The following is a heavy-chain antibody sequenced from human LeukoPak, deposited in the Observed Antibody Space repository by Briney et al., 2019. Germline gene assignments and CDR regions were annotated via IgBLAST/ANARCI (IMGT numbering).Heavy chain of an antibody. Sequence: SETLSLTCTVSGGSISSGGYYWSWIRQHPGKGLEWIGYIYYSGSTYYNPSLKSRVTISVDTSKNQFSLKLSSETAADTAVYYCARVVVPAADNWFDPWGQGTLVTVSS. CDR3: ARVVVPAADNWFDP. J-gene: IGHJ5*02. CDR1: GGSISSGGYY. D-gene: IGHD2-2*01. V-gene: IGHV4-31*03. CDR2: IYYSGST.